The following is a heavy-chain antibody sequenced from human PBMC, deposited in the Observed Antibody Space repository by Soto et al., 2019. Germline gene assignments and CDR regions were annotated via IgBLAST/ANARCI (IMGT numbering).Heavy chain of an antibody. D-gene: IGHD2-15*01. Sequence: EVQLVDSGGGLVKPGGSLRLSCAASGFSVTNAWMNWVRQAPGKGLEWVGRVYTSAEGGATNYAAPVKGRFTISRDDSKNTVYLQMNSLMTEDTAVYYCTTGSVEGFWGQGTTATVSS. CDR1: GFSVTNAW. CDR3: TTGSVEGF. V-gene: IGHV3-15*07. J-gene: IGHJ6*02. CDR2: VYTSAEGGAT.